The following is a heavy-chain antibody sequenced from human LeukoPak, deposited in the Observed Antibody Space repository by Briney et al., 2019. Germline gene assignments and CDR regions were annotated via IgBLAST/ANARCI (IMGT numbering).Heavy chain of an antibody. CDR1: GFTFTSSA. Sequence: SVKVSCKASGFTFTSSAMQWVRQARGQRLEWIGWIVVGSGNTNYAQKFQERVTITRDMSTSTAYMELSSLRSEDTAVYYCAAEKSGYDHTNYYYYGMDVWGQGTMVTVSS. V-gene: IGHV1-58*02. J-gene: IGHJ6*02. CDR3: AAEKSGYDHTNYYYYGMDV. CDR2: IVVGSGNT. D-gene: IGHD5-12*01.